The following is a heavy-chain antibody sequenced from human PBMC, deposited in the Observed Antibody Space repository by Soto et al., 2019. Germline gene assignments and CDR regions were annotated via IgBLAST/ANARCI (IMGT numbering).Heavy chain of an antibody. CDR1: GYTFTSYA. CDR2: INAGNGNT. J-gene: IGHJ4*02. Sequence: ASVKVSCKASGYTFTSYAMHWVRQAPGQRLEWMGWINAGNGNTKYSQKFQGRVTITRDTSASTAYMELSSLRSEDTAVYYCARDHWGVRYYFDYWRQGTLVTVSS. CDR3: ARDHWGVRYYFDY. V-gene: IGHV1-3*01. D-gene: IGHD3-16*01.